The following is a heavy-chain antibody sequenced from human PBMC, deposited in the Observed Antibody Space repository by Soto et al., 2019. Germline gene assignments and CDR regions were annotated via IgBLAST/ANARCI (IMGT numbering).Heavy chain of an antibody. Sequence: EVQLLESGGGLVQPGGSLRLSCVASGFTFSSYDFNWVRQPPGKGLEYVSNINGAATSTSYADAVKGRFTISRDNSKNTVYLQMNSLTVDDTAVYYCAKDTNWERGFWGPGTLVTVSS. CDR1: GFTFSSYD. V-gene: IGHV3-23*01. CDR3: AKDTNWERGF. J-gene: IGHJ4*02. D-gene: IGHD1-1*01. CDR2: INGAATST.